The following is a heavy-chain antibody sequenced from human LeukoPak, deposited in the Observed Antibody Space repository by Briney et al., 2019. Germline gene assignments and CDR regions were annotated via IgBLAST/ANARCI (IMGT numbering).Heavy chain of an antibody. Sequence: ASETLSLTCTVSGGSMSTYYWTWIRQPPGKGLEWIGYIYYSGSTNYNPSLKSRVTISVDTSKNQFSLKLSSVTAADTAVYYCARDTGSAPRDYWGQGTLVTVSS. CDR2: IYYSGST. D-gene: IGHD3-10*01. V-gene: IGHV4-59*01. CDR1: GGSMSTYY. CDR3: ARDTGSAPRDY. J-gene: IGHJ4*02.